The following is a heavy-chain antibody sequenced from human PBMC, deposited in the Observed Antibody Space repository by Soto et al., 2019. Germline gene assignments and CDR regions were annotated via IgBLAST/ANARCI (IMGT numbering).Heavy chain of an antibody. V-gene: IGHV3-21*01. CDR2: ISASSSYI. Sequence: EVQLVESGGGLVKPGGSLKLSCAASGFTFSTYSMNWVRQAPGKGLEWVSSISASSSYIYYADSVKGRFTISRDNAKNSLYLQMNSLGAGETAVYYCATSPVDYWGQGTRITVSS. J-gene: IGHJ4*02. CDR1: GFTFSTYS. CDR3: ATSPVDY.